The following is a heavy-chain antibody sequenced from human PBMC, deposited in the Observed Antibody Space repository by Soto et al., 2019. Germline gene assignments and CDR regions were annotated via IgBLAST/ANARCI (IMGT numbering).Heavy chain of an antibody. Sequence: ASVTVSGTASEYTFTIYAIHWVRQAPGQRHKRIDWINAGNGNSKYSQKFQGRVTITRDTSASTAYMELSSVRSEDTAGYYCARGEGLLWFGDDYYYYCGMDVWGQGTTVTVSS. J-gene: IGHJ6*02. CDR2: INAGNGNS. CDR1: EYTFTIYA. CDR3: ARGEGLLWFGDDYYYYCGMDV. D-gene: IGHD3-10*01. V-gene: IGHV1-3*01.